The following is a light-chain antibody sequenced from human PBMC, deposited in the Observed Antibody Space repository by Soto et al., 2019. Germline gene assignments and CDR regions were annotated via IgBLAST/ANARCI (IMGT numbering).Light chain of an antibody. J-gene: IGLJ1*01. CDR2: EGS. CDR3: CSYAGSSTFYV. CDR1: SSDVGSYNL. Sequence: QSVLTQPASVSGSPGQSTTISCTGTSSDVGSYNLVSWYQQHPGKAPKLMIYEGSKRPSGVSNRFSGSKSGNTASLTISGLQAEDEADYYCCSYAGSSTFYVFGTGTKVTGL. V-gene: IGLV2-23*01.